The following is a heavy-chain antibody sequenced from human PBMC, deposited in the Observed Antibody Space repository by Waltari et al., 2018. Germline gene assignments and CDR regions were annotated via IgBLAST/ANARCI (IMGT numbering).Heavy chain of an antibody. D-gene: IGHD4-4*01. CDR3: ARVGYGGNYVGGYFDY. Sequence: QVQLQESGPGLVKPSETLSLTCTVSGGSISSYYWSWIRQPPGKGLEWIGYIYYSGSTNYNPSLKSRVTISVDTSKNQFSLKLSSVTAADTAVYYCARVGYGGNYVGGYFDYWGQGTLVTVSS. CDR2: IYYSGST. V-gene: IGHV4-59*01. CDR1: GGSISSYY. J-gene: IGHJ4*02.